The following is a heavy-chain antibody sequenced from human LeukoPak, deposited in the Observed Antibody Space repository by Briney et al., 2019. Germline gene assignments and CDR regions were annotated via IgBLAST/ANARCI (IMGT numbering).Heavy chain of an antibody. D-gene: IGHD6-13*01. CDR3: ATSAAGPSSWFDP. J-gene: IGHJ5*02. CDR1: GFTVINNY. Sequence: GGSLRLSCAASGFTVINNYMSWVRQAPGKGLEGVSVIYSGGSTYYADSVKGSFTISRDNSKNTLYLHMNSLRAEDTAVYYCATSAAGPSSWFDPWGQGTLVTVSS. V-gene: IGHV3-66*01. CDR2: IYSGGST.